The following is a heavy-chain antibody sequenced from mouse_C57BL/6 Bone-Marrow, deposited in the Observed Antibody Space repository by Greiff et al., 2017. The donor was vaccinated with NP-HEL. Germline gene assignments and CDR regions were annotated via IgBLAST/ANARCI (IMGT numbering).Heavy chain of an antibody. J-gene: IGHJ1*03. CDR1: GFTFSSYA. D-gene: IGHD4-1*01. V-gene: IGHV5-4*01. CDR2: ISDGGSYT. Sequence: EVKLMESGGGLVKPGGSLKLSCAASGFTFSSYAMSWVRQTPEKRLEWVATISDGGSYTYYPDNVKGRFTISRDNAKNNLYLQMSHLKSEDTAMYYCARDCDWDWYFDVWGTGTTVTVSS. CDR3: ARDCDWDWYFDV.